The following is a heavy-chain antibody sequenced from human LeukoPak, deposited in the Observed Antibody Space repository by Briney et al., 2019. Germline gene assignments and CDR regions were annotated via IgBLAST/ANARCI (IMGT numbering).Heavy chain of an antibody. CDR1: GFTFSTYA. V-gene: IGHV3-23*01. CDR2: IRGSGGST. CDR3: AKAPGHDFWSGYFHFDY. J-gene: IGHJ4*02. D-gene: IGHD3-3*01. Sequence: GGSLRLSCAASGFTFSTYAMYWVRQAPGKGLEWVSAIRGSGGSTYYADSVKGRFIISRDNSKNTLYLQMNSLRAEDTAAYYCAKAPGHDFWSGYFHFDYWGQGTLVTVSS.